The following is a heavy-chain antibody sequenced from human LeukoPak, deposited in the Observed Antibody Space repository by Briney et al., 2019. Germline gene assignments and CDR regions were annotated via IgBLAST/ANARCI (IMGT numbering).Heavy chain of an antibody. D-gene: IGHD3-22*01. Sequence: GPSLRLSCAASGFTVSRNYMSSVRQAPGEGLEWGSDIYSGGSTYYADSVKGRFTISRDNSKNTLYLQMNSLRAEDTAVYYCVRAAYYYDSSGRVGGAFDIWGQGTMVTVSS. J-gene: IGHJ3*02. CDR1: GFTVSRNY. CDR2: IYSGGST. V-gene: IGHV3-66*02. CDR3: VRAAYYYDSSGRVGGAFDI.